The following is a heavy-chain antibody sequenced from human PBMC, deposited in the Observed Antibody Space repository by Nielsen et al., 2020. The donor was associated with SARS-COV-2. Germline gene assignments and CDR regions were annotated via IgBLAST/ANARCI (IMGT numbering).Heavy chain of an antibody. V-gene: IGHV3-23*01. CDR2: ISGSGGST. J-gene: IGHJ4*02. Sequence: GESLKISCAASGFTFSSYGMSWVRQAPGKGLEWVSAISGSGGSTYYADSVKGRFTISRDNSKNTLYLQMNSLRAEDTAVYYCAKLAVDIVATTQWAHDYWGQGTLVTVSS. CDR1: GFTFSSYG. D-gene: IGHD5-12*01. CDR3: AKLAVDIVATTQWAHDY.